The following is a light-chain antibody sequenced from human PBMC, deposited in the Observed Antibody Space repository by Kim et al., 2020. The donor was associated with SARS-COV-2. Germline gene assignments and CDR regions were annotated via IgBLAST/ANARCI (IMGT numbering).Light chain of an antibody. CDR3: QSADSSGAYVV. CDR2: KDN. CDR1: ALPKQF. V-gene: IGLV3-25*03. Sequence: QGQTAKITCSGDALPKQFAYWYQQKPGQAPLLVIYKDNERPSGIPERFSGSSSGTTVTLIISAVQAEDEADYYCQSADSSGAYVVFGGGTKVTVL. J-gene: IGLJ3*02.